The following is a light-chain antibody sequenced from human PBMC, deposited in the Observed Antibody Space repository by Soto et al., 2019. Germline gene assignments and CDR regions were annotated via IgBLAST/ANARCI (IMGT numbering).Light chain of an antibody. CDR3: SSYTSSSTCNWV. Sequence: QSALTQPASVSGSPGQSITISCTGTSSDVGGYNYVSWYQQHPGKAPKLMIYDVSNRPSGVSNRFSGSKSGNTASLTISGLQAEDEADYYCSSYTSSSTCNWVFGGGTKLTVL. V-gene: IGLV2-14*01. J-gene: IGLJ3*02. CDR2: DVS. CDR1: SSDVGGYNY.